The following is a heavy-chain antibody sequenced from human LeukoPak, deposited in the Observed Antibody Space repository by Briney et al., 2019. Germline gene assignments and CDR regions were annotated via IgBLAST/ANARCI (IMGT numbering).Heavy chain of an antibody. Sequence: GASVKVSCKASGYTFTGYYMHWVRQAPGQGLEWMGWINPNSGGTNYAQKFQGRVTMTRDTSISTAYMELSRLRSDDTAVYYCARDGRRGRLYYDILTSSNWFDPWGQGTLVTVSS. D-gene: IGHD3-9*01. CDR1: GYTFTGYY. V-gene: IGHV1-2*02. CDR3: ARDGRRGRLYYDILTSSNWFDP. J-gene: IGHJ5*02. CDR2: INPNSGGT.